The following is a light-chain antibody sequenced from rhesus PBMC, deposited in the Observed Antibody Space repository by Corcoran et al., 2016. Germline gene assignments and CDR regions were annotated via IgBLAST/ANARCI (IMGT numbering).Light chain of an antibody. V-gene: IGLV2S9*01. CDR1: SSDIGSYNG. Sequence: QSALTQPPSVSKSLGQSVTISCTGTSSDIGSYNGVSWFQQHPGTAPKLLIYDVNKRPSGVSDRVSGSKSGDAASLTISGLQAEDEAAYFCCSYRTGSTFIIGGGTRLTVL. CDR2: DVN. CDR3: CSYRTGSTFI. J-gene: IGLJ1*01.